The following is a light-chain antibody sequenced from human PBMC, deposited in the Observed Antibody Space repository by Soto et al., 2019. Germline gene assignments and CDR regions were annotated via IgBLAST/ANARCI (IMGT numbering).Light chain of an antibody. V-gene: IGKV3-20*01. J-gene: IGKJ3*01. CDR2: GAS. Sequence: ESVLTQSPGTLSLSPGERATLSCRASQRVSNNYLAWYQQKPGQAPRLLIYGASSRATGIPDRFSGSGYGKDFTLTISGLEHEDFAVYYCQQYGSSPFTFGPGTKVDIK. CDR3: QQYGSSPFT. CDR1: QRVSNNY.